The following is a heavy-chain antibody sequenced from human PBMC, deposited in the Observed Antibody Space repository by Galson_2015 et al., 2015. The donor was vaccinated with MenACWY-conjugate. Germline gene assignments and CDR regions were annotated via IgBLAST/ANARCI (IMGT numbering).Heavy chain of an antibody. CDR1: GFTFSTYW. CDR3: VRPIMTFEAVRRLDY. V-gene: IGHV3-7*01. CDR2: IKYDGSEQ. J-gene: IGHJ4*02. D-gene: IGHD2-8*01. Sequence: SLRLSCAASGFTFSTYWMTWVRQAPGKGLEWVANIKYDGSEQYYGDSVRGRFTISRDNAKNSLYLQMNSLRPEDTAVYFCVRPIMTFEAVRRLDYWGQGTVVTVSS.